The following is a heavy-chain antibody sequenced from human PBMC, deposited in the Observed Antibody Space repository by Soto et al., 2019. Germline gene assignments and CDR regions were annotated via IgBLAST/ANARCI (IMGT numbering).Heavy chain of an antibody. CDR1: GFTFSDYA. D-gene: IGHD3-22*01. CDR2: ISNSGDRT. Sequence: EVQLLESGGGLVQPGGSLRLSCAASGFTFSDYAMSWVRQAPGKGLEWVSSISNSGDRTFYADSVEGRFTISRDNSKNTLYLEMNSLRAGDTAIYYCIQGYFYDAWGQGTLVTVSS. V-gene: IGHV3-23*01. CDR3: IQGYFYDA. J-gene: IGHJ4*02.